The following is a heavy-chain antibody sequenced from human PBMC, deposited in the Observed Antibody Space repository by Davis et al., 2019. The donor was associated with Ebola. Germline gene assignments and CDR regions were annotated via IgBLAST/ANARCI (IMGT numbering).Heavy chain of an antibody. D-gene: IGHD6-19*01. CDR2: IYPSDSDT. J-gene: IGHJ4*02. CDR1: GYIFNSYW. CDR3: ARSGEGTGSNKDFDY. V-gene: IGHV5-51*01. Sequence: GESLKISCKGSGYIFNSYWVGWVRQMPGEGLEWMGIIYPSDSDTRYSPSFQGQVTISADRSTSTAFLQWSSLKPSDTAMYYCARSGEGTGSNKDFDYWGQGTLVTVSS.